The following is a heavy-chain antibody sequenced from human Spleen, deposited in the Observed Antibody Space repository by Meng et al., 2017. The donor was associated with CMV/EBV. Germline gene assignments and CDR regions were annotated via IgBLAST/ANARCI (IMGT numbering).Heavy chain of an antibody. Sequence: SETLSLTCPVSGDSISSSNFFWGWIRQPPGKGLEWIGSVNYGVMTYYNPSLKRRVTMSVDTSKIQFSLRVSSVTAADTAIYYCVRDRDSSSSSWDYWGQGTLVTVSS. V-gene: IGHV4-39*07. J-gene: IGHJ4*02. CDR2: VNYGVMT. D-gene: IGHD6-6*01. CDR3: VRDRDSSSSSWDY. CDR1: GDSISSSNFF.